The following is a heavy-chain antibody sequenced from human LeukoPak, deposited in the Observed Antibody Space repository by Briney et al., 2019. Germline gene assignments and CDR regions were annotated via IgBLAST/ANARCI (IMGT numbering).Heavy chain of an antibody. CDR2: TYYRSTWRN. CDR1: GDSVSSKSAT. Sequence: SQTLSLTCAISGDSVSSKSATWNWIRHSPSRGLEWLGRTYYRSTWRNDYAVSVKSRITINPDTSKNQFSLELNSVTPEDTAVYYCARLVDVVGATSWGQGTLVTVSS. J-gene: IGHJ4*02. V-gene: IGHV6-1*01. CDR3: ARLVDVVGATS. D-gene: IGHD1-26*01.